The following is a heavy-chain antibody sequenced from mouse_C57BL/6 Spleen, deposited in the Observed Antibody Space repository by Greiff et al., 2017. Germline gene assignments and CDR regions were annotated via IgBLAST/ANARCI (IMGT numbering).Heavy chain of an antibody. J-gene: IGHJ1*03. D-gene: IGHD2-4*01. Sequence: QVQLQQPGAELVKPGASVKLSCKASGYTFTSYWMHWVKQRPGRGLEWIGRIDPNSGGTKYNEKFKSKATLTIDKPSSTAYMQLSSLTSEDSAVXYGARTDYDYDGSYWYFDVWGTGTTVTVSS. CDR1: GYTFTSYW. CDR3: ARTDYDYDGSYWYFDV. V-gene: IGHV1-72*01. CDR2: IDPNSGGT.